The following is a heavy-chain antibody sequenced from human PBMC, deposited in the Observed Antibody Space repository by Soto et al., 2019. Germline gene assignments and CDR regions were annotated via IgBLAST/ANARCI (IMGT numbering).Heavy chain of an antibody. D-gene: IGHD5-18*01. CDR1: GFTFSSYG. J-gene: IGHJ4*02. Sequence: QVQLVESGGGVVQPGRSLRLSCAASGFTFSSYGMHWVRQAPGKGLEWVAVISYDGSNKYYADSVKGRFTISRDNSKNTLYLQMNSLRAEDTAVYHCAKQDTAPFDYWGQGPLVTVSS. V-gene: IGHV3-30*18. CDR2: ISYDGSNK. CDR3: AKQDTAPFDY.